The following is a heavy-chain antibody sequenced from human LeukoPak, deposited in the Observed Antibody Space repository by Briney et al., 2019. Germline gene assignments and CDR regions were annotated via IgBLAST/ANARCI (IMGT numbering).Heavy chain of an antibody. V-gene: IGHV3-23*01. CDR1: GFTFSSYA. Sequence: GGSLRLSCAASGFTFSSYAMSWVRQTPGKGLEWVSAISGSGGSTYYADSVKGRFTISRDNSKNTLYLQMNSLRAEDTAVYYCAKDRSFGELFRGDYWGQGTLVTVSS. CDR2: ISGSGGST. D-gene: IGHD3-10*01. CDR3: AKDRSFGELFRGDY. J-gene: IGHJ4*02.